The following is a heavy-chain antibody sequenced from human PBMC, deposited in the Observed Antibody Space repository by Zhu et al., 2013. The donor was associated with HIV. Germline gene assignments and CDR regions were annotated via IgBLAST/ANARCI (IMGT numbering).Heavy chain of an antibody. V-gene: IGHV1-69*01. J-gene: IGHJ4*02. Sequence: QVQLVQSGAEVKKPGSSVRVSCKGSGGTFNAYAISWVRQAPGQGLEWMGGIIPIFGTANYAQKFQGKVTITADESTSTVYMELSSLRSDDTAVYYCARGDTQWGLYYFDYWGQGTLVTVSS. CDR2: IIPIFGTA. CDR1: GGTFNAYA. CDR3: ARGDTQWGLYYFDY. D-gene: IGHD6-19*01.